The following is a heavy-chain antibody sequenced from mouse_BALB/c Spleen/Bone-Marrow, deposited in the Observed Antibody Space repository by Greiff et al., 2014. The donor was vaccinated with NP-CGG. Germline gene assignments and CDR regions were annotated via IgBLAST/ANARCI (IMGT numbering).Heavy chain of an antibody. CDR3: ARGISTMITAWFAY. V-gene: IGHV1-18*01. Sequence: EVQRVESGPELVKPGASMKTSCKASGYSFTGYTMNWVKQSHGKNLEWIGLINPYNGGTSYNQKFKGKATLTVDKSSSTAYMELLSLTSEDSAVYYCARGISTMITAWFAYWGQGTLVTVSA. J-gene: IGHJ3*01. CDR2: INPYNGGT. D-gene: IGHD2-4*01. CDR1: GYSFTGYT.